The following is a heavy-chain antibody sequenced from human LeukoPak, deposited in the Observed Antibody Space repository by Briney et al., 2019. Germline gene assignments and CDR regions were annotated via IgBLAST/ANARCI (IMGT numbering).Heavy chain of an antibody. Sequence: GGSLRLSCAASGFTFSNAWMSWVRQAPGKGLEWVGRIKSKTDGGTTDYAAPVKGRFTISRDDSKNTLYLQMNSLKTEDTAVYYCTTEDVYSGYEVDYWGPGTLVTVSS. V-gene: IGHV3-15*01. J-gene: IGHJ4*02. CDR2: IKSKTDGGTT. CDR1: GFTFSNAW. CDR3: TTEDVYSGYEVDY. D-gene: IGHD5-12*01.